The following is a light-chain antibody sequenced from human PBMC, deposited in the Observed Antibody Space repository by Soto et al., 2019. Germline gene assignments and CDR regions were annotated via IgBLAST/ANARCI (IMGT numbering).Light chain of an antibody. V-gene: IGKV1-5*03. CDR1: QSLSRW. CDR2: KTS. Sequence: DIQMTQSPSTLSASVGDRVTITCRASQSLSRWLAWYQQKPGKAPKLLIYKTSSLESGVPSRFSGSGSGTEFTLNITGLQPDDFATYYCQQYLTYPLTGGGGTKVEIQ. CDR3: QQYLTYPLT. J-gene: IGKJ4*01.